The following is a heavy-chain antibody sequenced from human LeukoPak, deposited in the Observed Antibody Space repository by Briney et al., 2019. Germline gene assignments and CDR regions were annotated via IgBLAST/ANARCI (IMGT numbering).Heavy chain of an antibody. V-gene: IGHV7-4-1*01. CDR1: GYTFTSYA. Sequence: ASVTDSCKASGYTFTSYAMNWVRQAPGQGLEGMGWINTNTGNPTYAQGFTGRFVFSLDASVSTAYLQIRRLKAEDTAVYYCARVPFVVMGDTGNWFDCWGQGTLVTVSA. CDR3: ARVPFVVMGDTGNWFDC. D-gene: IGHD2-8*01. J-gene: IGHJ5*01. CDR2: INTNTGNP.